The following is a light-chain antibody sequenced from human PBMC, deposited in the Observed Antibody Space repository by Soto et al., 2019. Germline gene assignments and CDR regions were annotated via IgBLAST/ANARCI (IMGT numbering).Light chain of an antibody. Sequence: QSALTQPPSASGSPGQSVAISCTGTSSDVGGYNYVSWYQQHPGKAPKLMIYEVNKRPSGVPDRFSGSKSGNTASLTISGLQADDEADYYCSSYAHSSIYVFGTGTKLTVL. CDR1: SSDVGGYNY. CDR2: EVN. J-gene: IGLJ1*01. CDR3: SSYAHSSIYV. V-gene: IGLV2-8*01.